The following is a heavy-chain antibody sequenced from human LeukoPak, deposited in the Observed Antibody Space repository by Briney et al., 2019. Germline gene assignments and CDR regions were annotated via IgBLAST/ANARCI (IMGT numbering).Heavy chain of an antibody. J-gene: IGHJ6*02. V-gene: IGHV3-30*04. D-gene: IGHD3-22*01. CDR2: ISYDGSNK. CDR1: GFTFSSYA. Sequence: GGSLRLSCAASGFTFSSYAMHWVRQAPGKGLEWVAVISYDGSNKYYADSVKGRFTISRDNSKNTLYLQMNSLRAEDTAVYYCAKDTGYYYDSSGYHPIYYYYGMDVWGQGTTVTVSS. CDR3: AKDTGYYYDSSGYHPIYYYYGMDV.